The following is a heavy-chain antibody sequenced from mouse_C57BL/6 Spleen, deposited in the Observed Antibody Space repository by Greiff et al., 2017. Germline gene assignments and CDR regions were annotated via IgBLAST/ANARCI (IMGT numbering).Heavy chain of an antibody. Sequence: EVKLVESGGGLVKPGGSLKLSCAASGFTFSSYAMSWVRQTPEKRLEWVATISDGGSYTYYPDNVKGRFTISRDNAKNNLYLQMSHLKSEDTAMYYCARDDGYYVGDYWGQGTSVTVSS. J-gene: IGHJ4*01. V-gene: IGHV5-4*03. CDR3: ARDDGYYVGDY. CDR2: ISDGGSYT. CDR1: GFTFSSYA. D-gene: IGHD2-3*01.